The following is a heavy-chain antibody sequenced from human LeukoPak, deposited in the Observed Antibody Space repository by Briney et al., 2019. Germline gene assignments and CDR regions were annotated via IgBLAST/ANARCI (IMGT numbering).Heavy chain of an antibody. J-gene: IGHJ6*02. Sequence: GASVKVSCKASGGTFSSYAISWVRQAPGQGLEWMGGITPIFGTANYAQKFQGRVTITADESTSTAYMELSSLRSEDTAVYYCASAGKNYDFWSGYYQNYYYYGMDVWGQGTTVTVSS. CDR3: ASAGKNYDFWSGYYQNYYYYGMDV. CDR2: ITPIFGTA. D-gene: IGHD3-3*01. CDR1: GGTFSSYA. V-gene: IGHV1-69*13.